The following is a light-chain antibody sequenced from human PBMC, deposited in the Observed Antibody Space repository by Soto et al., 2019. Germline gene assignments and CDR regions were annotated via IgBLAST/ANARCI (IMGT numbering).Light chain of an antibody. CDR3: AVWDDNLRGL. Sequence: QSVLTQPPSVSGTPGQRVTISCSGSRSNIGGNAVTWYQQVPGTAPKHLIYANDQRPSGISDRFSGSKSSTSAFLAISGLQSEDEADYYCAVWDDNLRGLFGGGTKLTVL. CDR2: AND. J-gene: IGLJ2*01. CDR1: RSNIGGNA. V-gene: IGLV1-44*01.